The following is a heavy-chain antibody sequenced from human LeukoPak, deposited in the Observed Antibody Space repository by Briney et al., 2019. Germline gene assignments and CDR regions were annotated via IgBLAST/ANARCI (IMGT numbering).Heavy chain of an antibody. CDR3: ARDRPFGVVIIPTWFDP. J-gene: IGHJ5*02. V-gene: IGHV4-4*07. D-gene: IGHD3-3*01. CDR2: IYTSGST. Sequence: SETLSLTCTVSGGSISSYYWSWIRQPAGKGLEWIGRIYTSGSTNYNPSLKSRVTMSVDTSKNQFSLKLSSVTAAGTAVYYCARDRPFGVVIIPTWFDPWGQGTLVTVSS. CDR1: GGSISSYY.